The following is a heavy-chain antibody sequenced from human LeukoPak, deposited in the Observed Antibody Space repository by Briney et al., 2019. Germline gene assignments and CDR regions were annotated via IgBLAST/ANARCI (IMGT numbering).Heavy chain of an antibody. J-gene: IGHJ5*02. CDR2: ISYTGST. D-gene: IGHD3-10*01. Sequence: SETLSLTCTVSGGSISPYFWSWMRQTPGKGLEWIGYISYTGSTNCNPALKSRVTISVDTSKNQFSLQLTSVTAADTAVYYCARDDYRGVTNFDPWGQGTLVTVSS. CDR1: GGSISPYF. CDR3: ARDDYRGVTNFDP. V-gene: IGHV4-59*01.